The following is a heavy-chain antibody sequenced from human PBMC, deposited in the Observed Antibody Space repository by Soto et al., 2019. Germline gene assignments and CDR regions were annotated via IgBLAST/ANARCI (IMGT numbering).Heavy chain of an antibody. CDR3: ARYDYNGYYFDY. CDR1: GYTFSTYY. Sequence: ASVKVSCKASGYTFSTYYMHWVRQAPGQGYERMGIINPSGGSTTYAQKFQGRVTMTRDTSTTTVYMELSSLKSEDTAVYYCARYDYNGYYFDYWGQGTLVTVSS. J-gene: IGHJ4*02. CDR2: INPSGGST. D-gene: IGHD4-4*01. V-gene: IGHV1-46*01.